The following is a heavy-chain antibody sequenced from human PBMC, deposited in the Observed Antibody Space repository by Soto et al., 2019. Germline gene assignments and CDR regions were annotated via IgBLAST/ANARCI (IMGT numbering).Heavy chain of an antibody. CDR2: INHSGST. CDR1: GGSFSGYY. J-gene: IGHJ5*02. V-gene: IGHV4-34*01. D-gene: IGHD6-6*01. Sequence: SETLSLTCAVYGGSFSGYYWSWIRQPPGKGLEWIGEINHSGSTNYNPSLKSRVTISVDTSKNQFSLKLSSVTAADTAVYYCARFSRIAARLGAWFDPWGQGTLVTVSS. CDR3: ARFSRIAARLGAWFDP.